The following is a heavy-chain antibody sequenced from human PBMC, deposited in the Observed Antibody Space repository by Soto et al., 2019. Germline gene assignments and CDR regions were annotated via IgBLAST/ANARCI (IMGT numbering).Heavy chain of an antibody. J-gene: IGHJ6*02. Sequence: GGSLRLSCAASGFTFSSYSMNWVRQAPGKGLEWVSSISSSSSYMYYADSVRGRFTISRDNAKNSLYLQMNSLRAEDTAVYYCARMITFLEWFQYYYYYYGMDVWGQGTTVTVSS. CDR1: GFTFSSYS. D-gene: IGHD3-3*01. V-gene: IGHV3-21*01. CDR3: ARMITFLEWFQYYYYYYGMDV. CDR2: ISSSSSYM.